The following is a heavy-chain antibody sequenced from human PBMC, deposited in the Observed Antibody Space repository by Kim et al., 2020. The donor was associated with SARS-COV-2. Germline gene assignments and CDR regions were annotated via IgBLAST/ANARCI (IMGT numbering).Heavy chain of an antibody. CDR2: ISTYNDYT. Sequence: ASVKVSCKTSGYTFMSYGISWVRQAPGQGLEWMGWISTYNDYTHYAQSLQGRVSLSTDSSTRTVYLELRNLRSDDTAKYFCAREGFYSASHPGTYKSPNYHGRDVWGRGTTVIVSS. CDR3: AREGFYSASHPGTYKSPNYHGRDV. V-gene: IGHV1-18*01. CDR1: GYTFMSYG. D-gene: IGHD3-10*01. J-gene: IGHJ6*01.